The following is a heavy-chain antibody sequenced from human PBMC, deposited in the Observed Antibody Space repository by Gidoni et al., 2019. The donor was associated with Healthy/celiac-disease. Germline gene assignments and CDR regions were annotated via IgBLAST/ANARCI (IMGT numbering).Heavy chain of an antibody. CDR1: GGSISSGSYY. CDR2: IYTSGST. J-gene: IGHJ1*01. V-gene: IGHV4-61*02. CDR3: ARIGLYDSSGSRAEYFQH. D-gene: IGHD3-22*01. Sequence: QVQLQESGPGLVKPSQTLSLTCTVSGGSISSGSYYWSWIRQPAGKGLEWIGRIYTSGSTNYNPSLKSRVTISVDTSKNQFSLKLSSVTAADTAVYYCARIGLYDSSGSRAEYFQHWGQGTLVTVSS.